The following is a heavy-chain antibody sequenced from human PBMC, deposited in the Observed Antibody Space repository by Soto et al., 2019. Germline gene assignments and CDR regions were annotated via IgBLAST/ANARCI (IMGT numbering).Heavy chain of an antibody. J-gene: IGHJ6*03. CDR1: GYTFTSYD. CDR2: MNPNSGNT. Sequence: ASVKVSCKASGYTFTSYDSNWVRQATGQGLEWMGWMNPNSGNTGYAQKFQGRVTMTRNTSISTAYMELSSLRSEDTAVYYCARGRCSSTSCLLLYYYYMDVWGKGTTVTVSS. CDR3: ARGRCSSTSCLLLYYYYMDV. V-gene: IGHV1-8*01. D-gene: IGHD2-2*01.